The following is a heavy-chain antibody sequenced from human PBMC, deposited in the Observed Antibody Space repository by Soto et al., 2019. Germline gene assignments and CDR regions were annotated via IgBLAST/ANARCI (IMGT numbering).Heavy chain of an antibody. CDR1: GFTFSDFA. V-gene: IGHV3-23*01. D-gene: IGHD4-17*01. CDR2: MTGSGDTT. CDR3: AKQVYGGNPSRFGS. Sequence: PGGSLRLSCRGSGFTFSDFAMNWVRQASNKGLEWVSTMTGSGDTTYYAESVKGRFTISRDNSKNTLFLHMTALRADDTAIYFCAKQVYGGNPSRFGSWGQGTLVTVSS. J-gene: IGHJ4*02.